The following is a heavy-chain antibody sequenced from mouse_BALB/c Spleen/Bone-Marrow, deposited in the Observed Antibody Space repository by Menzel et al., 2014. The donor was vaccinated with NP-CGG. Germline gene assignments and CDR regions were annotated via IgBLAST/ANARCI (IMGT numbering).Heavy chain of an antibody. CDR3: ARRGTTAYYFDY. V-gene: IGHV3-2*02. J-gene: IGHJ2*01. CDR2: ISYSGST. D-gene: IGHD1-1*01. CDR1: GYSITSDYA. Sequence: EVKLMESGPGLVKPSQSLSLTCTVTGYSITSDYAWNWIRQFPENKLEWMGYISYSGSTSYNPSLKSRISITRDTSKNQFFLQLNSVTTEDTATYYCARRGTTAYYFDYWGQGTTLTVSS.